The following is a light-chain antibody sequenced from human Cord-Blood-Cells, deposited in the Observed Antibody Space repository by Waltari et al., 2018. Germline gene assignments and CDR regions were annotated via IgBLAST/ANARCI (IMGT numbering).Light chain of an antibody. CDR1: SSDVGGYNY. CDR2: DVS. CDR3: SSYTSSSTYV. J-gene: IGLJ1*01. V-gene: IGLV2-14*01. Sequence: QSALTQPASVSGSPGQSITISCTGTSSDVGGYNYVSWYHQHPSKAPQLMIYDVSNRPSGVSKRFSVSRFGTTASLNISGLQAEDEADYYCSSYTSSSTYVFGTETKVTVL.